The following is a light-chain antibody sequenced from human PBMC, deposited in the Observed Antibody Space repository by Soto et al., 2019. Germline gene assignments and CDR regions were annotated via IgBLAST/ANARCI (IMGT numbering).Light chain of an antibody. CDR3: QQYNNWPQT. CDR2: GAS. CDR1: QSVSRN. Sequence: IVLTQSPGTLSLSPGERATLSCRASQSVSRNYVAWYQQKPGQAPRLLIYGASTRATGIPARFSGSGSGTEFTLTISSLQSEDFAVYYCQQYNNWPQTFGQGTKVDIK. V-gene: IGKV3-15*01. J-gene: IGKJ1*01.